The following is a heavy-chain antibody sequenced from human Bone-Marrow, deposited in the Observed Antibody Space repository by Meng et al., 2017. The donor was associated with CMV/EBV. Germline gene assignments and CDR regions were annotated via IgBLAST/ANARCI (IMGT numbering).Heavy chain of an antibody. CDR2: ISYDGSNK. J-gene: IGHJ4*02. D-gene: IGHD5-24*01. V-gene: IGHV3-30*04. CDR1: GFTFSSYA. CDR3: ARGGYNSFCLDD. Sequence: GGSLRLSCAASGFTFSSYAMHWVRQAPGKGLEWVAVISYDGSNKYYADSVKGRFTISRDNSKNTLYLQMNSLRAEDTAVYYCARGGYNSFCLDDWGQGTLVTVSS.